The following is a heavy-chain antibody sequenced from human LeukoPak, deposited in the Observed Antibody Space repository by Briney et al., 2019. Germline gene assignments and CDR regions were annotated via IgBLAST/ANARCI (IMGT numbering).Heavy chain of an antibody. Sequence: SETLSLTCTVSGGSISSYYWSWIRQPPGKGLEWIGYIYYSGSTNYNPSLKRRVTISVDTSKNQFSLKLSSVTAADTAVYYCARDKGYFDWLLARYYYYGMDVWGKGTTVTVSS. CDR2: IYYSGST. CDR3: ARDKGYFDWLLARYYYYGMDV. D-gene: IGHD3-9*01. CDR1: GGSISSYY. J-gene: IGHJ6*04. V-gene: IGHV4-59*01.